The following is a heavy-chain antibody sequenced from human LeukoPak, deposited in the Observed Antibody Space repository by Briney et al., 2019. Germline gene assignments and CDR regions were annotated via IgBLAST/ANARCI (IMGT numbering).Heavy chain of an antibody. J-gene: IGHJ5*02. D-gene: IGHD2-15*01. Sequence: ASLKVACMAYGYTFTNYDINRGRQATGQGLEWMGWMNPNSGNTGYAQKFQGRVTMTRNTSISTAYMELSSLRSEDTAVYYCARGARVVAAKVVYWFDPWGQGTLVTVSS. CDR2: MNPNSGNT. V-gene: IGHV1-8*01. CDR3: ARGARVVAAKVVYWFDP. CDR1: GYTFTNYD.